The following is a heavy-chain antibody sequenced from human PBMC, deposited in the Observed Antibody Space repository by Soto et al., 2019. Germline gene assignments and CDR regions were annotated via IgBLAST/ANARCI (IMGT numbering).Heavy chain of an antibody. CDR1: GDTISTGGYT. V-gene: IGHV4-30-2*01. J-gene: IGHJ4*02. CDR2: TYHSGNP. Sequence: SETLSLTCDVSGDTISTGGYTWAWIRQPPGKALEWIGHTYHSGNPYYNPSLKSRVIISVHTSSNQFSLKLSSVTAADTAVYYCARGLISGSHYSGGWYYFDSWGQGTQVTVSS. D-gene: IGHD1-26*01. CDR3: ARGLISGSHYSGGWYYFDS.